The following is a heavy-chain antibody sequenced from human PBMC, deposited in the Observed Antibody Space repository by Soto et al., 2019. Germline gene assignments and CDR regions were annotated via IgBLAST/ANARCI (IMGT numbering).Heavy chain of an antibody. V-gene: IGHV4-30-2*01. CDR2: IYHSGST. D-gene: IGHD5-18*01. Sequence: PSETLSLTCAVSGGSISSDGYSWIWIRQPPGKGLEWIGYIYHSGSTYYNPSLKSRVTISLDRSKNQFSLKLNSVTAADTAVYYCAKRHGYTYGYVDSWGLGTLVTVSS. J-gene: IGHJ4*02. CDR3: AKRHGYTYGYVDS. CDR1: GGSISSDGYS.